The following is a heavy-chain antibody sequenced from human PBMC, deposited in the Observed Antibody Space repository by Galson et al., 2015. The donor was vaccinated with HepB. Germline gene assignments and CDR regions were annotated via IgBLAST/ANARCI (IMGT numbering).Heavy chain of an antibody. CDR2: IDWDDDK. CDR1: GFSLSTSGMC. CDR3: ARSRQWLVKGAYYYGMDV. D-gene: IGHD6-19*01. Sequence: PALVKPTQTLTLTCTFSGFSLSTSGMCVSWIRQPPGKALEWLALIDWDDDKYYSTSLKTRLTISKEPSKNQVVLTMTNMDPVDTATYYCARSRQWLVKGAYYYGMDVWGQGTTVTVSS. V-gene: IGHV2-70*01. J-gene: IGHJ6*02.